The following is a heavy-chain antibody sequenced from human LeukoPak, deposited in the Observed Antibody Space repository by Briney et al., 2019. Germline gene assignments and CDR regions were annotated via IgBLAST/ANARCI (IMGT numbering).Heavy chain of an antibody. CDR1: GGTFSSYA. Sequence: SVKVSCKASGGTFSSYAISWVRQAPGQGLEWMGRIIPILGIANYAQKFQGRVTITADESTSTAYMELSSLRSEDTAVYYCARGGWSGDSSSWFPSWFDPWGQGTLVTVSS. D-gene: IGHD6-13*01. V-gene: IGHV1-69*04. CDR2: IIPILGIA. J-gene: IGHJ5*02. CDR3: ARGGWSGDSSSWFPSWFDP.